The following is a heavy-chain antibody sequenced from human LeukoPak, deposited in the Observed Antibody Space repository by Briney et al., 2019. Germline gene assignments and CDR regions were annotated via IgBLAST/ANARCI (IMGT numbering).Heavy chain of an antibody. CDR3: ARGRRGYNYDY. Sequence: SETLSLTCAVYGGSFSGYYWSWIRQPPGKGLDCIGEINHSGSTNYNPSLKSRVTISVDTSKNQFSLKLSSVTAADTAVYYCARGRRGYNYDYWGQGTLVTVSS. D-gene: IGHD5-24*01. J-gene: IGHJ4*02. CDR2: INHSGST. V-gene: IGHV4-34*01. CDR1: GGSFSGYY.